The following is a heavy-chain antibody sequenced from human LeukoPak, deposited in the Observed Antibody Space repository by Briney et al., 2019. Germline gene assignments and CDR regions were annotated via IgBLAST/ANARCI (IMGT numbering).Heavy chain of an antibody. CDR1: GFTFSSYW. CDR3: VRDVSGSSYGDY. Sequence: GGSLRLSCAASGFTFSSYWMNWVRQAPGKGLEWLANIRQDGDEKHYVDSVKGRFTMSRDNAKNSLYLQMNSLRAEDTAVYYCVRDVSGSSYGDYWGQGTLVTVSS. D-gene: IGHD5-18*01. J-gene: IGHJ4*02. CDR2: IRQDGDEK. V-gene: IGHV3-7*01.